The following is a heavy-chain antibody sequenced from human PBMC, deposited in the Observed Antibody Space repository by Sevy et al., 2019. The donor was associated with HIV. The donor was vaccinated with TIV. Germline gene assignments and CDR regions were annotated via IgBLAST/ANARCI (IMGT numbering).Heavy chain of an antibody. D-gene: IGHD3-22*01. CDR3: AKDTLLHYYDSSGYYSLFDY. V-gene: IGHV3-23*01. Sequence: GGSLRLSCAASGFTFSSYAMSWVRQAPGKGLEWVSAISGSGGSTYYADSVKGRFTISRDKSKNTLYLQMNSLRAEDTAVYYCAKDTLLHYYDSSGYYSLFDYWGQGTLVTVSS. CDR1: GFTFSSYA. CDR2: ISGSGGST. J-gene: IGHJ4*02.